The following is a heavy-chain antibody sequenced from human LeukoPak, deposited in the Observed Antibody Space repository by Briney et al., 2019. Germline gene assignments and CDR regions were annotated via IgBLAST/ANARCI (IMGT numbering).Heavy chain of an antibody. CDR2: VGISSGNT. D-gene: IGHD2-2*01. Sequence: GGSLRLSCAASGFTLSDYSMNWVRQAPGKGLEWISYVGISSGNTKYADSVKGRFTISGDKAKNSLYLQMNSLRVEDTAAYYCARDTKYAFDNWGQGTLVTVSS. J-gene: IGHJ4*02. CDR3: ARDTKYAFDN. CDR1: GFTLSDYS. V-gene: IGHV3-48*01.